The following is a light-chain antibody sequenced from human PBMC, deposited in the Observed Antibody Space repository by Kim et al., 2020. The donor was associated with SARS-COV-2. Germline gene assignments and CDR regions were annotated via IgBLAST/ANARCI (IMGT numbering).Light chain of an antibody. CDR2: GQN. Sequence: SSELTQDPAVSVALGQTVSITCQGASLRSYFASWYQQKPGQAPVLVIFGQNNRHSGIPDRFSGSYSGNTASLTITAAQAEDEADYYCNSRDSTGNHFVFG. CDR1: SLRSYF. V-gene: IGLV3-19*01. CDR3: NSRDSTGNHFV. J-gene: IGLJ1*01.